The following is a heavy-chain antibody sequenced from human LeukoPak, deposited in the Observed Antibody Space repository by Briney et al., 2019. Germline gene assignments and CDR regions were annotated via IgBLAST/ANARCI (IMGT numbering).Heavy chain of an antibody. CDR1: GGSISSSSYY. CDR2: IYYSGST. J-gene: IGHJ4*02. CDR3: ARNNATFDY. Sequence: SVTLSLTCTVSGGSISSSSYYWGWIRQPPGKGLEWIGSIYYSGSTCYNPSLKSRVTISVDTSKNQFSLKLSSVTAADTAVYYCARNNATFDYWGQGTLVTVSS. D-gene: IGHD1-14*01. V-gene: IGHV4-39*01.